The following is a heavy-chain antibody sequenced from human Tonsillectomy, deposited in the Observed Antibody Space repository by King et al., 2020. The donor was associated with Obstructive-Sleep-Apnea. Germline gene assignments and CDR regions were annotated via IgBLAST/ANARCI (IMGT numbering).Heavy chain of an antibody. CDR2: INPSGDTA. Sequence: QLVQSGAEVKKPGASVKVSCKASGYTFTNYYMHWVRQAPGQGLEWVGMINPSGDTAIYAQKFQGRVTMTRDTSTTTVFMDLSSLRSEDTAVYYCAREGGSGWYYYWGQGTLVTVSS. D-gene: IGHD6-19*01. CDR1: GYTFTNYY. CDR3: AREGGSGWYYY. V-gene: IGHV1-46*01. J-gene: IGHJ4*02.